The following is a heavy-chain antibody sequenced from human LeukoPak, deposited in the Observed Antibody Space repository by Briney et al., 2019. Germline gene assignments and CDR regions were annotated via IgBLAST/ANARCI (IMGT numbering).Heavy chain of an antibody. V-gene: IGHV1-2*02. CDR1: GYTFTGYY. CDR2: INPNSGGT. J-gene: IGHJ6*03. CDR3: ARSEGYYYYYMDV. Sequence: ASVKVYCKASGYTFTGYYMHWVRQAPVQGLEWMGWINPNSGGTNYAQKFQGRVTMTRDTSISTAYMELSRLRSDDTAVYYCARSEGYYYYYMDVWGKGTTVTVSS.